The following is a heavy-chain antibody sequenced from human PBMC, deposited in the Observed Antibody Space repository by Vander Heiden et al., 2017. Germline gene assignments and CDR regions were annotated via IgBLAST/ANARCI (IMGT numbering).Heavy chain of an antibody. Sequence: GLVKPSETLSLTCTVSGGSISSSSYYWGWIRQPPGKGLEWIGSIYYSGSTYYNPSLKSRVTISVDTSKNQFSLKLSSVTAAETAVYYCARQLDTARVPAYPFDYWGQGTLVTVYS. CDR1: GGSISSSSYY. CDR3: ARQLDTARVPAYPFDY. D-gene: IGHD5-18*01. CDR2: IYYSGST. J-gene: IGHJ4*02. V-gene: IGHV4-39*01.